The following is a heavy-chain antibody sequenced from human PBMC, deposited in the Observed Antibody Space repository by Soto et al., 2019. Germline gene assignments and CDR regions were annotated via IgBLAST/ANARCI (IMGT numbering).Heavy chain of an antibody. CDR3: ARPPGYVTDWYYFDT. J-gene: IGHJ4*02. CDR1: GNTFTSFD. V-gene: IGHV1-2*02. Sequence: ASVKGSCKTSGNTFTSFDMHWVRQAPGQGLEWVGRLSPTTGGTNYAQHFQGRVTVTWDMSTFTAYMELSSLIYEDTAVYYCARPPGYVTDWYYFDTWGQGTQVTVSS. CDR2: LSPTTGGT. D-gene: IGHD3-9*01.